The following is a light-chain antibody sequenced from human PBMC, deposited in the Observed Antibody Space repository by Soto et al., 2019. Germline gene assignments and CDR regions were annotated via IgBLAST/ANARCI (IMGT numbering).Light chain of an antibody. CDR3: QQYNKWPPWT. Sequence: EIVLTQSPGTLSLTPRERATLSFRASQSVRSNLAWYQQKPGQAPRLLIYDASTRATGIPARFSGSGSGTEFTLTISSLQSEAPAVYYCQQYNKWPPWTCGQGTKVDIK. J-gene: IGKJ1*01. V-gene: IGKV3-15*01. CDR1: QSVRSN. CDR2: DAS.